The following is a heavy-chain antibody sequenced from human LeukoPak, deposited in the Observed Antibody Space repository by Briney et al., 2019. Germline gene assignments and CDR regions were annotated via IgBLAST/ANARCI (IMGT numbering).Heavy chain of an antibody. Sequence: GGSLRLSCAASGFTFSVYAMSWVRQAPGKGLEWVSTIGGRDSNTFYSDSVKGRFTISRDNSKNTLYLLMNNLRAEDTAVYYCATRPGSVAGTGARLDPWGQGTLVTVSS. J-gene: IGHJ5*02. CDR3: ATRPGSVAGTGARLDP. CDR2: IGGRDSNT. V-gene: IGHV3-23*01. D-gene: IGHD6-19*01. CDR1: GFTFSVYA.